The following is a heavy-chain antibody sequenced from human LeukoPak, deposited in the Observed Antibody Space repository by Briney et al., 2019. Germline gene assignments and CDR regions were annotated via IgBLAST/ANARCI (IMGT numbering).Heavy chain of an antibody. J-gene: IGHJ5*02. CDR2: IYHSGST. CDR3: ARSRYDYVWGNWFDP. CDR1: GGSISSSNW. V-gene: IGHV4-4*02. Sequence: PSGTLSLTCAVSGGSISSSNWWSWGRQPPGKGLEWIGEIYHSGSTNYNPSLKSRVTISVDKSKNQFSLKLSSVTAADTAVYYCARSRYDYVWGNWFDPWGQGTLVTVSS. D-gene: IGHD3-16*01.